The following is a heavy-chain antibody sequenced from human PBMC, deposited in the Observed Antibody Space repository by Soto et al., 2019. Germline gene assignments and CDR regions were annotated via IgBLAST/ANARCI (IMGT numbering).Heavy chain of an antibody. CDR1: GYTFTGYY. J-gene: IGHJ6*02. CDR3: ARVLSFTAPVYYYYGMDV. D-gene: IGHD6-13*01. CDR2: INPNSGGT. Sequence: ASVKVSCKASGYTFTGYYMHWVRQAPGQGLEWMGWINPNSGGTNYAQKFQGRVTMTRVTSISTAYMELSRLRSDDTAVYYCARVLSFTAPVYYYYGMDVWGQGTTVTVSS. V-gene: IGHV1-2*02.